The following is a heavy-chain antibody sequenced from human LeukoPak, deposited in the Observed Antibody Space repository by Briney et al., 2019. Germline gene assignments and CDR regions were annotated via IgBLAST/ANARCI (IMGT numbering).Heavy chain of an antibody. CDR3: ARGITMVRGVNIWVTPLFDY. Sequence: SQTLSLTCAVSGGSISSGGYSWSWIRQPPGKGLEWIGYIYHSGSTYYNPSLKSRVTISVDRSKNQFSLKLSSVTAADTAVYYCARGITMVRGVNIWVTPLFDYWGQGTLVTVSS. CDR2: IYHSGST. J-gene: IGHJ4*02. CDR1: GGSISSGGYS. D-gene: IGHD3-10*01. V-gene: IGHV4-30-2*01.